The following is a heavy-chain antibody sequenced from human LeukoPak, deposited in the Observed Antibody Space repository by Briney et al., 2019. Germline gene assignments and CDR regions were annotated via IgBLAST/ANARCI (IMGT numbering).Heavy chain of an antibody. D-gene: IGHD1-26*01. V-gene: IGHV4-31*03. CDR1: GDSISSGAYY. CDR3: ARGEDIVGAIFDY. Sequence: SQTLSLTCTVSGDSISSGAYYWNWIRQHPGKGLEWIGYIYYSGSTYYTPSLKGRVTISRDTSKNQFSLKLSSVTAADTAVYYCARGEDIVGAIFDYWGQGTLVTVSS. J-gene: IGHJ4*02. CDR2: IYYSGST.